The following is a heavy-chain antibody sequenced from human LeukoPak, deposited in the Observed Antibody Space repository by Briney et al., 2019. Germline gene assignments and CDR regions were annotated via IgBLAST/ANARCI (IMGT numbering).Heavy chain of an antibody. V-gene: IGHV3-7*05. D-gene: IGHD3-10*01. CDR3: ARARDYGSGKANAFDI. Sequence: PGGSLRLSCAAAGFTFSSYWMSWVRQAPGKGLEWVANIKRDGSEKYYVHSVKGRFTISRDNAENSLYLQMNSLRAEDTAVYYCARARDYGSGKANAFDIWGQGTMVTVSS. CDR2: IKRDGSEK. CDR1: GFTFSSYW. J-gene: IGHJ3*02.